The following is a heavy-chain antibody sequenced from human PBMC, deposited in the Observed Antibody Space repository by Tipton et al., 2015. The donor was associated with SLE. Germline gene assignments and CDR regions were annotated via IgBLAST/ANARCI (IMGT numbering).Heavy chain of an antibody. Sequence: TLSLTCTVSGGSISSSSYYWGWIRQPPGRGLEWIGTTYYSGSTYYNPSLKSRVTISVDTSKNQFSLKLSSVTAADTAVYYCARGELGSSSWYRGHRAYRGLFDYWGQGTLVTVSS. CDR3: ARGELGSSSWYRGHRAYRGLFDY. J-gene: IGHJ4*02. V-gene: IGHV4-39*07. CDR1: GGSISSSSYY. D-gene: IGHD6-13*01. CDR2: TYYSGST.